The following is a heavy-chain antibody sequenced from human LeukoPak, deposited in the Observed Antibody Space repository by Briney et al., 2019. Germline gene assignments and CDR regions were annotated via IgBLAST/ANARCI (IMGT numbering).Heavy chain of an antibody. CDR1: GYTFTGYY. D-gene: IGHD3-22*01. CDR3: ARGVVVRRGSAFDI. V-gene: IGHV1-2*02. J-gene: IGHJ3*02. Sequence: ASVKVSCKASGYTFTGYYMHWVRQAPGQGLEWMGWINPNSGGTNYAQKFQGRVTMTRDTSISTAYMELRSLRSDATAVYYCARGVVVRRGSAFDIWGQGTMVTVSS. CDR2: INPNSGGT.